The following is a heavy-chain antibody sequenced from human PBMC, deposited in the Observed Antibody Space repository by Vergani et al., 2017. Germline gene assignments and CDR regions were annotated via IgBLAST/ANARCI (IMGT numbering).Heavy chain of an antibody. J-gene: IGHJ4*02. CDR3: AKQYVGTSDC. CDR1: GFTFSSDG. CDR2: IDFKGNDA. D-gene: IGHD1-26*01. V-gene: IGHV3-30*02. Sequence: QMQLVESGGGVIQTGGSLRLSCAASGFTFSSDGMQLVRQAPGKGLERVALIDFKGNDAYYTDSVRGRFIISRDNSKNTLYLQMNSLRVDDTALYYCAKQYVGTSDCWGQGTLVTVSS.